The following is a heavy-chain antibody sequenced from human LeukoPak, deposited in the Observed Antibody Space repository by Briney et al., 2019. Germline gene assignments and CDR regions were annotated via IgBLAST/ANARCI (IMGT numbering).Heavy chain of an antibody. Sequence: GGSLRLSCAASGFTFSSYAMNWVRQAPGKGLEWVSAISGGGLSTYYADSVKGRFTISRDNSKNTLYLQMNSLRAEDTAVYYCAREKEYFDYWGQGTLVTVSS. CDR3: AREKEYFDY. V-gene: IGHV3-23*01. J-gene: IGHJ4*02. CDR2: ISGGGLST. CDR1: GFTFSSYA.